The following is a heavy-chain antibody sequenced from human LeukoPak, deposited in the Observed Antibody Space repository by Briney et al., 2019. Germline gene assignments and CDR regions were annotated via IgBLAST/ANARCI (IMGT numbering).Heavy chain of an antibody. J-gene: IGHJ4*02. D-gene: IGHD1-26*01. V-gene: IGHV4-34*01. Sequence: SETLSLTCTVSGGSISSYYWSWIRQPPGKGLEWIGEINHSGSTNYNPSLKSRVTISVDTSKNQFSLKLSSVTAADTAVYYCASGSIVGVLWGWGQGTLVTVSS. CDR1: GGSISSYY. CDR2: INHSGST. CDR3: ASGSIVGVLWG.